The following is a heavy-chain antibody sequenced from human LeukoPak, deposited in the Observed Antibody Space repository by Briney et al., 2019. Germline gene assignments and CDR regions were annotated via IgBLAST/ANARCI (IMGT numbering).Heavy chain of an antibody. CDR3: ARGPRRGWGSSFLDAFDI. CDR1: GGTFSSYA. CDR2: IIPIFGTA. V-gene: IGHV1-69*05. Sequence: GASVKVSCKASGGTFSSYAISWVRQAPGQGLEWMGRIIPIFGTANYAQKFQGRVTITTDESTSTAYMELSSLRSEDTAVYYCARGPRRGWGSSFLDAFDIWGQGTMVTVSS. D-gene: IGHD2/OR15-2a*01. J-gene: IGHJ3*02.